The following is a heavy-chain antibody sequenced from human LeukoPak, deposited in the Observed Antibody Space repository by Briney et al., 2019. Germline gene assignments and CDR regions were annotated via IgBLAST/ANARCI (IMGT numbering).Heavy chain of an antibody. Sequence: ASVKVSCKASGYAFTSYDINWVRQATGQGPEWMGWMNPNSGNTGYAQKFQGRVIMTRNTSISTAYMDLSSLKSEVTAVYYCARDFRAVAGRGAFDIWGQGTMVTVSS. CDR2: MNPNSGNT. D-gene: IGHD6-19*01. CDR1: GYAFTSYD. J-gene: IGHJ3*02. V-gene: IGHV1-8*01. CDR3: ARDFRAVAGRGAFDI.